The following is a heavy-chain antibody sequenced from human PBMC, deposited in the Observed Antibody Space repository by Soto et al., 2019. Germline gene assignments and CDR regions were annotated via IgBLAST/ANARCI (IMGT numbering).Heavy chain of an antibody. CDR3: AITTQTYYYDSSGYYSDAFDI. D-gene: IGHD3-22*01. J-gene: IGHJ3*02. Sequence: KVSCKAAGYTFTGYAMHWVRQAPGQRLEWMGWINAGNGNTKYSQKFQGRVTITRDTSASTAYMELSSLRSEDTAVYYCAITTQTYYYDSSGYYSDAFDIWGQGTMVTVSS. CDR2: INAGNGNT. CDR1: GYTFTGYA. V-gene: IGHV1-3*01.